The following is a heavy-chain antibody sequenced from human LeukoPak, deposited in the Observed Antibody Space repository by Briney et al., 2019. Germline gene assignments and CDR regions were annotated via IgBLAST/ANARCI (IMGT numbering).Heavy chain of an antibody. D-gene: IGHD6-6*01. V-gene: IGHV3-30*04. CDR1: GFTFSKHA. CDR2: ISYDGSNK. CDR3: ARTLIEYSVSSCYFDY. J-gene: IGHJ4*02. Sequence: PGGSLRLSCAASGFTFSKHAMHWVRQAPGKGLEWVAVISYDGSNKNYADSVKGRFTISRDNSKNTLYLQMNSLRAEDTAVYYCARTLIEYSVSSCYFDYWGQGTLVTVSS.